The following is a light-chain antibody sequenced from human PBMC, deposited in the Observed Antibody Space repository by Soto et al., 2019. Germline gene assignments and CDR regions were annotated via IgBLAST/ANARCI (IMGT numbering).Light chain of an antibody. CDR3: QQYGYSFWT. V-gene: IGKV3-15*01. CDR1: QSVSRI. Sequence: EIVMTQSPATLSVSPGERTTLSCRASQSVSRILAWYQQKPGQAPRLLIYGASTRATGIPVRFSGSGSGADYTLTISRLEPEDSAMYYCQQYGYSFWTFGQGTKVEIK. J-gene: IGKJ1*01. CDR2: GAS.